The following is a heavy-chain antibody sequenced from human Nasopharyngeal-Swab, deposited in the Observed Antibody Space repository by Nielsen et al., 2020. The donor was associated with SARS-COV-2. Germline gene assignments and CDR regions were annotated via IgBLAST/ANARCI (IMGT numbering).Heavy chain of an antibody. D-gene: IGHD3-22*01. V-gene: IGHV3-48*03. CDR3: ARGVYDSSGYYYP. CDR1: GFTFSSYE. Sequence: GALKISCATSGFTFSSYEMNWVRQAPGKGLEWVSYISRSGGTKYYADSVKGRFTISRDNAKNSLYLQMNSLRAEDTAVYYCARGVYDSSGYYYPWGQGTLVTVSS. J-gene: IGHJ5*02. CDR2: ISRSGGTK.